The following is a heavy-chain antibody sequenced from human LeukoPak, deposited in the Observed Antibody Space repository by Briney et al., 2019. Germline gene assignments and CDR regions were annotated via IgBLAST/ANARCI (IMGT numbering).Heavy chain of an antibody. J-gene: IGHJ4*02. Sequence: GGSLRLSCTASGFSFDHYGMIWVRQAPGKGLEWVSAISGSGGDTYYTDSVKGRFIISRDNAKNSLYLQMNSLRADDTAVYYCARDKIVGPTTLDYWGQGTLVTVSS. CDR1: GFSFDHYG. V-gene: IGHV3-23*01. D-gene: IGHD1-26*01. CDR3: ARDKIVGPTTLDY. CDR2: ISGSGGDT.